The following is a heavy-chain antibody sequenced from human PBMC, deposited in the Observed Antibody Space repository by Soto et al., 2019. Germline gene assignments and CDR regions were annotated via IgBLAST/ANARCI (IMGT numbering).Heavy chain of an antibody. V-gene: IGHV1-58*01. CDR1: GFTFTSSA. CDR2: IVVGSGNT. CDR3: AASSTLYGDYVLGYYGMDV. D-gene: IGHD4-17*01. J-gene: IGHJ6*02. Sequence: GASVKVSCKASGFTFTSSAVQWVRQARGQRLEWIGWIVVGSGNTNYAQKFQERVAITRDMSTSTAYMELSSLRSEDTAVYYCAASSTLYGDYVLGYYGMDVWGQGTTVTVSS.